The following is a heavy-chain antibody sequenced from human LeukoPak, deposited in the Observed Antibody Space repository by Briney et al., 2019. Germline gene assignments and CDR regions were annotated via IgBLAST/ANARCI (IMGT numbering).Heavy chain of an antibody. D-gene: IGHD4-23*01. CDR3: ASTVVKVFDY. CDR1: GFTVSSNQ. V-gene: IGHV3-66*01. Sequence: PGGSLRLSCAVSGFTVSSNQMNWVRQAPGKGLEWVSTIYSGGSTYYADSVKGRFTISRDNSKNTLYLQMNSLRAEDTAVYYCASTVVKVFDYWGQGTLVTVSS. J-gene: IGHJ4*02. CDR2: IYSGGST.